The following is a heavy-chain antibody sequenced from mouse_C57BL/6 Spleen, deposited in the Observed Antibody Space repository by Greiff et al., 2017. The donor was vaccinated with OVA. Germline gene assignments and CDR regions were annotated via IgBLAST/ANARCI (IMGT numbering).Heavy chain of an antibody. CDR3: AAYYGSSYGY. V-gene: IGHV1-82*01. D-gene: IGHD1-1*01. CDR2: IYPGDGDT. Sequence: VQLQQSGPELVKPGASVKISCKASGYAFSSSWMNWVKQRPGKGLEWIGRIYPGDGDTNYNGKFKGKATLTADKSSSTAYMQLSRLTSEDSAVYFCAAYYGSSYGYWGQGTTLTVAS. CDR1: GYAFSSSW. J-gene: IGHJ2*01.